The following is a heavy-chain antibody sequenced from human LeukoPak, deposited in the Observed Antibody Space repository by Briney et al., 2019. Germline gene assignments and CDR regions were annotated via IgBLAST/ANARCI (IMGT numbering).Heavy chain of an antibody. D-gene: IGHD2-15*01. CDR1: GYTFTSYG. V-gene: IGHV1-18*01. Sequence: ASVKVSCKASGYTFTSYGIRWVRQAPGQGLEWMGWISAYNGNTNYAQKLQGRVTMTTDTSTSTAYMELRSLRSDDTAVYYCARAWSQSDSFNPSYYYYYYMDVWGKGTTVTVSS. CDR3: ARAWSQSDSFNPSYYYYYYMDV. CDR2: ISAYNGNT. J-gene: IGHJ6*03.